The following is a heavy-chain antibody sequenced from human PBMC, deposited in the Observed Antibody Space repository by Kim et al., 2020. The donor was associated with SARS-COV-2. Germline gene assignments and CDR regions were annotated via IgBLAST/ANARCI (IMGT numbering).Heavy chain of an antibody. CDR3: ARVALHDPTKRGYSGYRPGAAPPGAQTPYYYGMDV. D-gene: IGHD5-12*01. CDR2: INPNSGGT. V-gene: IGHV1-2*02. CDR1: GYTFTGYY. Sequence: ASVKVSCKASGYTFTGYYMHWVRQAPGQGLEWMGWINPNSGGTNYAQKFQGRVTMTRDTSISTAYMELSRLRSDDTAVYYCARVALHDPTKRGYSGYRPGAAPPGAQTPYYYGMDVWGQGTTVTVSS. J-gene: IGHJ6*02.